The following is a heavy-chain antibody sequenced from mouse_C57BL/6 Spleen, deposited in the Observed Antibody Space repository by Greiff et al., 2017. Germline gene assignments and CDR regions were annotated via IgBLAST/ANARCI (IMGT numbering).Heavy chain of an antibody. CDR2: IDPEDGET. CDR3: ARGMVTTNYAMDY. J-gene: IGHJ4*01. D-gene: IGHD2-2*01. V-gene: IGHV14-2*01. Sequence: EVQVVESGAELVKPGASVKLSCTASGFNIKDYYMHWVKQRTEQGLEWIGRIDPEDGETKYAPKFQGKATITADTSSNTAYLQLSSLTSEDTAVYYCARGMVTTNYAMDYWGQGTSVTVSS. CDR1: GFNIKDYY.